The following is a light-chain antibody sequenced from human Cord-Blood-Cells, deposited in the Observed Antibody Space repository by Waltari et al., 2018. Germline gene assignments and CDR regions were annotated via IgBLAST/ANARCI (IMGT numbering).Light chain of an antibody. CDR2: SNN. Sequence: QSVLTQPPSASGTPGQRVTISCSGSSSNIGSNTVNWYQQLPGTAHKLLIYSNNQRPSGVPDRFSGSKSGTSASLAISGLQSGDDADYYCAAWDDSLNGYVFGTGTKVTVL. V-gene: IGLV1-44*01. J-gene: IGLJ1*01. CDR3: AAWDDSLNGYV. CDR1: SSNIGSNT.